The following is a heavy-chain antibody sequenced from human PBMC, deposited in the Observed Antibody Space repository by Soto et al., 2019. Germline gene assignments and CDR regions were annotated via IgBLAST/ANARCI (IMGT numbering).Heavy chain of an antibody. V-gene: IGHV1-69*13. CDR2: IIPIFGTA. J-gene: IGHJ4*02. Sequence: VASVKVSCKASGGTFSSYAISWVRQAPGQGLEWMGGIIPIFGTANYAQKFQGRVTITADESTSTAYMELSSLRSEDTAVYYCARDLAYCGGDCPPSAYWGQGTLVTVSS. D-gene: IGHD2-21*02. CDR1: GGTFSSYA. CDR3: ARDLAYCGGDCPPSAY.